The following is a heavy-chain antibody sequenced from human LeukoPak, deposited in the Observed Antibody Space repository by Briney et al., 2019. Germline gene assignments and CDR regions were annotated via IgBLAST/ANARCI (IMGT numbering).Heavy chain of an antibody. CDR1: EYSLSPRGVG. D-gene: IGHD5-12*01. CDR2: IYWHDDE. CDR3: VHTPRYSDYDSANCFDS. Sequence: SGPTLVKPTQTLTLTCTFSEYSLSPRGVGVGWIRQPPGKAREWLGFIYWHDDERCSPFLKSRHRITKDTSQSQVVLTMNKMDPVDAATYYCVHTPRYSDYDSANCFDSWGQGTLVTVSS. V-gene: IGHV2-5*01. J-gene: IGHJ5*01.